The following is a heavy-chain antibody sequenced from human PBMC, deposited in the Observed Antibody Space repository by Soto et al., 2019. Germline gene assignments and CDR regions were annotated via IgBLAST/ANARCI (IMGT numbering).Heavy chain of an antibody. CDR1: GGSISSYY. CDR3: GRMHYDFWTGGMDV. Sequence: PSETLSLTCTVSGGSISSYYWSWIRQPPGKGLEWIGYIYYSGSTNYNPSLKSRVTISVDTSKNQFSLKLSSVTAADTAVYYCGRMHYDFWTGGMDVWGQGTTVTVSS. CDR2: IYYSGST. J-gene: IGHJ6*02. D-gene: IGHD3-3*01. V-gene: IGHV4-59*01.